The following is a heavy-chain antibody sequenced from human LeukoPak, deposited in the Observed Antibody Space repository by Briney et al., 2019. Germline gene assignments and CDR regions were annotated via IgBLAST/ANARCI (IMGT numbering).Heavy chain of an antibody. CDR3: ARGYSSSWNYFDY. CDR2: IYYSGST. V-gene: IGHV4-30-4*01. J-gene: IGHJ4*02. Sequence: PSQTLSLTCTVSGGSISSGDYYWSWIRQPPGKGLEWIGYIYYSGSTYYNPSLKSRVTISVDTSKNQFSLKLSSVTAADTAVYYCARGYSSSWNYFDYWGQGTLVTVSS. D-gene: IGHD6-13*01. CDR1: GGSISSGDYY.